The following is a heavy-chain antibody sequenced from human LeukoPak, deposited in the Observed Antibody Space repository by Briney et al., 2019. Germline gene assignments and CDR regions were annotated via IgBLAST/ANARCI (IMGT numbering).Heavy chain of an antibody. CDR3: ARDRVVVVPAARTGWFDP. V-gene: IGHV1-46*01. CDR2: INPSGGST. J-gene: IGHJ5*02. Sequence: ASVKVSCKASGYTLTSYYMHWVRQAPGQGLEWMGIINPSGGSTSYAQKFQGRVTMTRDTSTSTVYMELSSLRSEDTAVYYCARDRVVVVPAARTGWFDPWGQGTLVTVSS. D-gene: IGHD2-2*01. CDR1: GYTLTSYY.